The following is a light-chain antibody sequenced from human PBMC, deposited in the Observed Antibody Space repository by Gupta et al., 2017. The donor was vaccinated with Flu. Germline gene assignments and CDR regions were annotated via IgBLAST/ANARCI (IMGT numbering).Light chain of an antibody. CDR3: QQRHNNPPYT. J-gene: IGKJ2*01. Sequence: DIRMTHSPSSLSESFEDRVPITCRSSQGIIRYVNWYRQKPGRAPALLIYGASSLQSGVPSRFIGRGSGTNFTLTTTNRQPEDFSTNFCQQRHNNPPYTFGPGTKLEVK. V-gene: IGKV1-39*01. CDR2: GAS. CDR1: QGIIRY.